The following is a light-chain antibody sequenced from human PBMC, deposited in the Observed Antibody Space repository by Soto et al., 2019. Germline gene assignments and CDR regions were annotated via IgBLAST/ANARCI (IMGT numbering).Light chain of an antibody. J-gene: IGKJ4*01. CDR2: EAS. CDR1: QSLRTK. CDR3: QQFSSYPLT. Sequence: IVMTQSPAALSVSPGERATLSCRASQSLRTKLAWYQQKPGQAPRLLIHEASTRATGIPARFSGSGSGTEFTLTISSLQSEDFAVYYCQQFSSYPLTFGGGTKVEIK. V-gene: IGKV3-15*01.